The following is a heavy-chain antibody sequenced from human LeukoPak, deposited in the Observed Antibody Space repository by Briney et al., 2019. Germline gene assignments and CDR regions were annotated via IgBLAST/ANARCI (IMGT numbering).Heavy chain of an antibody. CDR3: ARGSSSWYLEGKYYFDY. D-gene: IGHD6-13*01. V-gene: IGHV4-59*01. CDR1: GGSFSSYY. Sequence: SETLSLTCTLSGGSFSSYYWSWIRQPPGKGLEWIGYIYYSGSTNYNPSLKSRVTISVGTSKNQFSLKLSSVTAADTAVYYCARGSSSWYLEGKYYFDYWGQGTLVTVSS. CDR2: IYYSGST. J-gene: IGHJ4*02.